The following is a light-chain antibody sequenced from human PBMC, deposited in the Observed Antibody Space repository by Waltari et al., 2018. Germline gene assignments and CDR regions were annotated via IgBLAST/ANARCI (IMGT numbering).Light chain of an antibody. J-gene: IGLJ3*02. CDR3: AAWDDSLKSWV. Sequence: QSVVTQPPSASGPPGQRVTISCSGGRSNIGTDSVNWYQQLPGTAPKLLIHHNNQRPSGVPDRFSGSKSGTSASLAISGLQSDDEADYYCAAWDDSLKSWVFGGGTKLTVL. CDR1: RSNIGTDS. V-gene: IGLV1-44*01. CDR2: HNN.